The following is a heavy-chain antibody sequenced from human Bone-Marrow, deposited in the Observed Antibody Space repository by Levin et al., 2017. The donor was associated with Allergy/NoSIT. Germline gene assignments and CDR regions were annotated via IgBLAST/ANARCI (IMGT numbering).Heavy chain of an antibody. J-gene: IGHJ6*02. D-gene: IGHD2-2*01. CDR2: ISYDGRNA. V-gene: IGHV3-30*18. CDR3: AKDPCSSATCYGSYYYFDGFDV. CDR1: GFPFVKYG. Sequence: LSLTCAASGFPFVKYGMHWVRQRPGRGLEWVALISYDGRNAYYAESVRGRFAISRDNLKDRVFLELNSLRADDTAVYFCAKDPCSSATCYGSYYYFDGFDVWGRGTTVTVSS.